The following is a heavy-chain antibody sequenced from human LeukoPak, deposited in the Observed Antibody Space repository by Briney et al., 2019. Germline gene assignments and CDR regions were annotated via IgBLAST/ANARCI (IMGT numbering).Heavy chain of an antibody. CDR3: ARGLGDYYDSSGYPVDNWFDP. CDR1: GFTFSSYW. CDR2: IKQDGSEK. D-gene: IGHD3-22*01. J-gene: IGHJ5*02. V-gene: IGHV3-7*01. Sequence: GGSLRLSCAASGFTFSSYWMSWVRQAPGKGLEWVANIKQDGSEKYYVDPVKGRFTISRDNAKNSLYLQMNSLRAEDTAVYYCARGLGDYYDSSGYPVDNWFDPWGQGTLVTVSS.